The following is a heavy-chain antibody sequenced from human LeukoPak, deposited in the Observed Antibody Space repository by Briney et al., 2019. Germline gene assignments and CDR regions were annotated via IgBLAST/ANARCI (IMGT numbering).Heavy chain of an antibody. CDR2: IKHDGSEK. Sequence: GGSLRLSCAASGFTLSIYWMSWVRQAPGKGLEWVANIKHDGSEKYYVDSVKGRFTISRDNAKDSLYLQMNSLRAQDTAVYYCARANSLGYWGQGTLVTVSS. J-gene: IGHJ4*02. CDR1: GFTLSIYW. CDR3: ARANSLGY. D-gene: IGHD2/OR15-2a*01. V-gene: IGHV3-7*01.